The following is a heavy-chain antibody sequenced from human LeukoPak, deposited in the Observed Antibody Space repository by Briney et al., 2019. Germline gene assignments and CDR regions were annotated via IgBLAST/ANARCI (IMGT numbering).Heavy chain of an antibody. CDR3: AKVSTYGDDYHDAFDV. CDR1: GFTFVNAW. Sequence: PGGSLRLSCAASGFTFVNAWMSWARQAPGKGLEWVSAISGSGGVTYFTDSVRGRFTISRDNSKNTLYLQMNSLRAEDTAVYYCAKVSTYGDDYHDAFDVWGQGTMVTVSS. V-gene: IGHV3-23*01. J-gene: IGHJ3*01. D-gene: IGHD4-17*01. CDR2: ISGSGGVT.